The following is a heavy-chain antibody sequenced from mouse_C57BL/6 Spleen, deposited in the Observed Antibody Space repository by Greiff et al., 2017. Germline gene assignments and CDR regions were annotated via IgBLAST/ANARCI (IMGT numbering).Heavy chain of an antibody. J-gene: IGHJ1*03. V-gene: IGHV1-18*01. CDR1: GYTFTDYN. CDR2: INPNNGGT. Sequence: EVHLVESGPALVKPGASVKIPCKASGYTFTDYNLDWVKPSHGKSLEWIGDINPNNGGTIYNQKFKGKATLTVDKSSSTAYMERRSLTSEDTAVYYGARRTTGGADWYFDVWGTGTTVTGSS. CDR3: ARRTTGGADWYFDV. D-gene: IGHD1-1*01.